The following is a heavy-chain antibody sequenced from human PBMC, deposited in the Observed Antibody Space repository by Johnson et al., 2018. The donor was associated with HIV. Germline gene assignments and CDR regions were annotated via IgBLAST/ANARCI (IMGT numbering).Heavy chain of an antibody. CDR3: AKDLFTAREDDAFDI. CDR2: IKQDGSST. V-gene: IGHV3-7*04. Sequence: WVRQAPGKGLEWVANIKQDGSSTSYADSVKGRFTISRDNAKNTLYLQMNSLRAEDTAVYYCAKDLFTAREDDAFDIWGQGTMVTVSS. J-gene: IGHJ3*02. D-gene: IGHD1-26*01.